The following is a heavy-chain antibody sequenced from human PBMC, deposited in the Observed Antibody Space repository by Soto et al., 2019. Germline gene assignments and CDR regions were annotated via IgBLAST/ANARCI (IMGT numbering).Heavy chain of an antibody. Sequence: ASVKVSCKASGYTFTGYYMHWVRQAPGQGLEWMGWINPNSGGTNYAQKFQGWVTMTRDTSISTAYMELSRLRSDDTAVYYCARGVYAIGFWFDPWGQGTLVTVSS. CDR2: INPNSGGT. D-gene: IGHD2-8*01. J-gene: IGHJ5*02. CDR1: GYTFTGYY. CDR3: ARGVYAIGFWFDP. V-gene: IGHV1-2*04.